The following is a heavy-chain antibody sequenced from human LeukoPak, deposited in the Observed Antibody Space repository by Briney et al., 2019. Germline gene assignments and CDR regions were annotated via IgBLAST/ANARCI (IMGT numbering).Heavy chain of an antibody. CDR3: ARESIRFDILTGYFGYFDY. J-gene: IGHJ4*02. V-gene: IGHV4-34*01. Sequence: SETLSLTCAVYGGSFSGYYWSWIRQPPGKGLEWIGEINHSGNTNYNPSLKSRVTISVDTSKNQFSLKLSSVTAADTAVYYCARESIRFDILTGYFGYFDYWGQGALVTVSS. CDR1: GGSFSGYY. CDR2: INHSGNT. D-gene: IGHD3-9*01.